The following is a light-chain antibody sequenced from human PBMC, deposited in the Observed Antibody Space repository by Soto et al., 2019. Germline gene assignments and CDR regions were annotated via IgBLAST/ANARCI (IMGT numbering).Light chain of an antibody. V-gene: IGLV1-44*01. CDR2: NNN. Sequence: QSVLTQPPSASGTPGQRVTISCSGSSSNIGSNTVNWYQQFPATAPALLIYNNNQRPSGVPARFSDSKSGTSASLAISGLQSEDEADYFCAAWDDSLNGYVFGTGTKV. CDR3: AAWDDSLNGYV. CDR1: SSNIGSNT. J-gene: IGLJ1*01.